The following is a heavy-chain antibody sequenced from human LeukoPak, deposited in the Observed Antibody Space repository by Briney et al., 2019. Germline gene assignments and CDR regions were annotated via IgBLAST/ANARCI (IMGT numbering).Heavy chain of an antibody. CDR2: IKQGGSQI. D-gene: IGHD2-2*01. CDR3: GRAYCSSTSCPKEIYYYYYYMDV. V-gene: IGHV3-7*04. J-gene: IGHJ6*03. Sequence: PGGSLTLSCAASGFTFSSHCMRWVRQAPGKGLEGFAHIKQGGSQIYYVDSVKGRFTISRDKVKNSLYLQMNSLRAEDTAVYYCGRAYCSSTSCPKEIYYYYYYMDVWGKGTTVTVSS. CDR1: GFTFSSHC.